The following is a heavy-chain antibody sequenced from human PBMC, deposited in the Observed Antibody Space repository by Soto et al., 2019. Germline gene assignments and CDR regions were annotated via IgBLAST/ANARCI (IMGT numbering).Heavy chain of an antibody. CDR2: IYYSGRT. V-gene: IGHV4-30-4*01. D-gene: IGHD6-6*01. J-gene: IGHJ4*02. Sequence: QVQLQESGPGLVKPSQTLSLTCTVSGGSIDNYEYYWTWIRQPPGKDLEWVGYIYYSGRTNYNPSLNSRLTISLDTSKNQFSRRLTSVSAADTAMYYCARDRSNSPDYFDFWGQGTLVTVSS. CDR1: GGSIDNYEYY. CDR3: ARDRSNSPDYFDF.